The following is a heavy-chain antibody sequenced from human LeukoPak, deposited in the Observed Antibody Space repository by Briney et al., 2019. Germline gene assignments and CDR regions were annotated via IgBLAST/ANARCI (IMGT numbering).Heavy chain of an antibody. CDR2: IYGGGSS. J-gene: IGHJ4*02. V-gene: IGHV3-66*01. CDR1: GFSISGTY. CDR3: ARDDRYGEKALVNYFDY. D-gene: IGHD4-17*01. Sequence: GGSLRLSCEAAGFSISGTYMSWVRQTPGRGLEWVSVIYGGGSSYSADSVRGRFIISRDDSKNTVSLQMNNLRLEDTGLYFCARDDRYGEKALVNYFDYWGQGTLVTVSS.